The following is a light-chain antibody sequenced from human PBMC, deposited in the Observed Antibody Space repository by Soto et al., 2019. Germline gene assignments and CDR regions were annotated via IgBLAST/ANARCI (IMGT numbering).Light chain of an antibody. CDR1: SSNIGSNY. CDR3: AAWDDSLSGDWV. V-gene: IGLV1-47*01. J-gene: IGLJ3*02. CDR2: RNN. Sequence: QSVLTQPPSASGTPGQRVTISCSGSSSNIGSNYVYWYQQLPGTAPKLLIYRNNQRPSGGPDRFSGSKSGTSASLAISGLQSDDEADYYCAAWDDSLSGDWVFGGGTKVTVL.